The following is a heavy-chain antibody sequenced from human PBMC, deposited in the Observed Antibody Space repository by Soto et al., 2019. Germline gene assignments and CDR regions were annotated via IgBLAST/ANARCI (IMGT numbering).Heavy chain of an antibody. CDR3: ARRHYYESSGYYGDGAFDI. D-gene: IGHD3-22*01. V-gene: IGHV5-10-1*01. Sequence: PGESLKISCKGSGYSFATYWISWVRQMPGKGLEWMGKIDPSDSYTNYSPSFQGHVTISADKSISTAYLQWSGLKASDTAMYYCARRHYYESSGYYGDGAFDIWGQGTMVTVSS. CDR1: GYSFATYW. CDR2: IDPSDSYT. J-gene: IGHJ3*02.